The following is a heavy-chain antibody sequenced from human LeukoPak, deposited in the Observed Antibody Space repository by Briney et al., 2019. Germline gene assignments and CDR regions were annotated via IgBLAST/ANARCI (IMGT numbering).Heavy chain of an antibody. Sequence: GGSLRLSCAASGFTFSSYAMSWVRQAPGKGLEWVSGISGSGVSTNYADSVKGRFTISRDKYKNTLYLQMNSLRAEDTDVYYCARDVDYGDYDGMYFDYWGQGTLVTVSS. D-gene: IGHD4-17*01. V-gene: IGHV3-23*01. CDR3: ARDVDYGDYDGMYFDY. CDR2: ISGSGVST. J-gene: IGHJ4*02. CDR1: GFTFSSYA.